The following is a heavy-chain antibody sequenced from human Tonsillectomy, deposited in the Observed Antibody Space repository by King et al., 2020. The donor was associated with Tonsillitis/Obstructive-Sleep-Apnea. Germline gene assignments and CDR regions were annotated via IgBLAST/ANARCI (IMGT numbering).Heavy chain of an antibody. D-gene: IGHD2-2*01. CDR2: ISAYNGDT. J-gene: IGHJ4*02. Sequence: QLVQSGAEVKKPGASVKVSCKASGYTFFNYGISWVRQAPGQGLELMGWISAYNGDTSYAQMLQGRVTMTTDTSTSTAYMELRSLRSDDTAVYYCARVLLVPAAIDYWGQGTLVTVSS. CDR3: ARVLLVPAAIDY. CDR1: GYTFFNYG. V-gene: IGHV1-18*01.